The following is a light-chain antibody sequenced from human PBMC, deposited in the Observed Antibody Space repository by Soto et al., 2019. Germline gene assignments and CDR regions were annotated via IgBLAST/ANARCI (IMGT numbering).Light chain of an antibody. CDR2: ATS. Sequence: DIQMTQFPSSVSASVGDRVTITCRASQPLGAWLAWYQQKPGKAPKLLIYATSTLETGVPSRFSGSGSGTQFPLTISSRQPEDFATYYCQQADISQLTFGGGTRVEIK. J-gene: IGKJ4*01. V-gene: IGKV1-12*01. CDR1: QPLGAW. CDR3: QQADISQLT.